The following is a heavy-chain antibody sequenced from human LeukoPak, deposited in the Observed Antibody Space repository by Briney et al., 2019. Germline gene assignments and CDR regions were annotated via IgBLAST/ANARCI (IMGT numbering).Heavy chain of an antibody. V-gene: IGHV3-30*18. CDR1: GFTFSNYG. CDR2: ISYDGSNK. J-gene: IGHJ4*02. Sequence: GGSLRLSCAASGFTFSNYGMHWVRQAPGKGLEWVAVISYDGSNKYYADSVKGRFTISRDSSKNTLYLQMNSLRAEDTAVYYCAKDRGYIVLMTIPGIAAAQDYWGQGTLVTVSS. D-gene: IGHD6-13*01. CDR3: AKDRGYIVLMTIPGIAAAQDY.